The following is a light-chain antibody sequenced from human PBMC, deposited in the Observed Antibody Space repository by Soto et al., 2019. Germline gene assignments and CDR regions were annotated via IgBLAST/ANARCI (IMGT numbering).Light chain of an antibody. CDR2: DAS. CDR1: QSVSRY. CDR3: QQRSDWPPIT. V-gene: IGKV3-11*01. J-gene: IGKJ5*01. Sequence: EVGLTQYTSTLSLFPGERSTLSCISSQSVSRYLAWYQQKPGQAPRLLIYDASNRATGIPARFSGSGSGTDFTLTISSLEPEDFAVYYCQQRSDWPPITFGQGTLLAVK.